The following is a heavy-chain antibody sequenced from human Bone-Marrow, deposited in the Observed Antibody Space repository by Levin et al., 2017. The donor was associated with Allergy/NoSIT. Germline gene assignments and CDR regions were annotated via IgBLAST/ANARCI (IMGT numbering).Heavy chain of an antibody. Sequence: SETLSLTCTVSGGYISSRYWSWIRQPPGKGLEWIGYMYYSGRTNYNPSLKSRVTISVDTSKTQFSLKLSSVTAADTAVYYCARYDGSPSYLENWGQGTLFTVSS. CDR3: ARYDGSPSYLEN. CDR2: MYYSGRT. CDR1: GGYISSRY. V-gene: IGHV4-59*11. J-gene: IGHJ4*02. D-gene: IGHD3-22*01.